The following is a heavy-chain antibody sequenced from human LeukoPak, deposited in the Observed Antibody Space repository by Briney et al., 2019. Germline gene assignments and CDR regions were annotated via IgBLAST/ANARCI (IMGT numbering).Heavy chain of an antibody. J-gene: IGHJ3*02. CDR2: IYSGGST. D-gene: IGHD3-10*01. V-gene: IGHV3-53*04. Sequence: PGGSLRLSCAASGFTVSSNYMSWVRQAPGKGLEWVSVIYSGGSTYYSDSVKGRFTISRHNSKNTLYLQMNSLRAEDTAVYYCARAEAPPMGGSGILAFDIWGQGTMVTVSS. CDR3: ARAEAPPMGGSGILAFDI. CDR1: GFTVSSNY.